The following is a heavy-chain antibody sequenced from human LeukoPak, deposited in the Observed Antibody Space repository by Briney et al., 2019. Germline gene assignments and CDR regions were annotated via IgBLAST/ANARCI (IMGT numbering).Heavy chain of an antibody. CDR1: GGSFRGYY. V-gene: IGHV4-34*01. D-gene: IGHD2-8*01. Sequence: PSETLSLTCAVNGGSFRGYYWTWIRQPPGKGLEWTGEINHSGGTNYNPSLKSRVTISVDTSKNQFSLKLSSVTAADTAVYYCARGIVLMVYASFDYWGQGTLVTVSS. CDR2: INHSGGT. J-gene: IGHJ4*02. CDR3: ARGIVLMVYASFDY.